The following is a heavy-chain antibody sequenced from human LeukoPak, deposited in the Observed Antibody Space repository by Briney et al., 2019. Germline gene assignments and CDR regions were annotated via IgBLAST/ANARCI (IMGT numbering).Heavy chain of an antibody. Sequence: SETLSLTCTVSGGSISSYYWSWIRQPPGKGLEWIGYIYYSGSTNYNPSLKSRVTISLDTSKNQFSLKLNSVTVADTAVYYCASHYGSGSFYSPFDYWGQGTLVTVSS. CDR3: ASHYGSGSFYSPFDY. J-gene: IGHJ4*02. V-gene: IGHV4-59*01. D-gene: IGHD3-10*01. CDR2: IYYSGST. CDR1: GGSISSYY.